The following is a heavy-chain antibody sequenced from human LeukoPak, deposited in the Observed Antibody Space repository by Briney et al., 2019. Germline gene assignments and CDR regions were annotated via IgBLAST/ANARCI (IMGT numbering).Heavy chain of an antibody. V-gene: IGHV1-69*04. D-gene: IGHD6-13*01. J-gene: IGHJ5*02. CDR2: IIPIFGIA. CDR3: ARVTAAAGTRWFDP. CDR1: VGTFSSYA. Sequence: SVKVSCRASVGTFSSYAISWVRHAPGQGLECMGRIIPIFGIANYAQKLQGRVTITADKSTSTAYMELSSLRSEDTAVYYCARVTAAAGTRWFDPWGQGTLVTVSS.